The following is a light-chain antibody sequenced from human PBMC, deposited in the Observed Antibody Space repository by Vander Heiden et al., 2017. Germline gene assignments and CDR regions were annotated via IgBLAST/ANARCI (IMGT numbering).Light chain of an antibody. CDR3: QKNDGAPLT. CDR1: QSVLSNSDNRNY. CDR2: WAS. J-gene: IGKJ1*01. V-gene: IGKV4-1*01. Sequence: DILMAQSPDSLAVSLGERATINCKSSQSVLSNSDNRNYLAWYQQKAGQSPKLLFSWASTREAGVPDRFSGSGSGTDFTLTISSLQADDVAVYHCQKNDGAPLTFGQGTKVEIK.